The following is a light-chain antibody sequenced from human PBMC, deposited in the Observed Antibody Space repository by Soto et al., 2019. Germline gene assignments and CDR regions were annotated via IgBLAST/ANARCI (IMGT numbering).Light chain of an antibody. Sequence: IVLTQSSVTLSLSPGERATPSCRASQSVTTYLAWYQQKPGQAPRLLIYDASTRATGIPARFSGSGSGTDFTLTIGSLEPEDFAVYYCQQRSNWPPSITFGQGTRLEI. J-gene: IGKJ5*01. CDR2: DAS. CDR3: QQRSNWPPSIT. CDR1: QSVTTY. V-gene: IGKV3-11*01.